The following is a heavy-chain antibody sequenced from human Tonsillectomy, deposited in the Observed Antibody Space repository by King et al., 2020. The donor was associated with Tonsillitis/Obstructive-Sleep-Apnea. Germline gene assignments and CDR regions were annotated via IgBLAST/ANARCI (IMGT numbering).Heavy chain of an antibody. D-gene: IGHD6-6*01. CDR2: IYYSGST. CDR1: GGSISSGGYY. Sequence: QLQESGPGLVKPSQTLSLTCTVSGGSISSGGYYWSWIRQHPGKGLEWIGYIYYSGSTYYNPSLKSRVTISVDTSKNQFPLKLSPVTAADTAVYYCARSRAGIAARAHYYYYMDVWGKGTTVTVSS. V-gene: IGHV4-31*03. CDR3: ARSRAGIAARAHYYYYMDV. J-gene: IGHJ6*03.